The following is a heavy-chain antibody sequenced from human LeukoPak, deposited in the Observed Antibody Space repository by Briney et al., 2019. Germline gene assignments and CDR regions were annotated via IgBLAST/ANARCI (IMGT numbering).Heavy chain of an antibody. V-gene: IGHV3-9*01. J-gene: IGHJ4*02. D-gene: IGHD3-10*01. Sequence: GGSLRLSCAASGFTFDDYAMHWVRQAPGKCMEWVSGISWNSGSIGYADSVKGRFTISRDNAKNSLYLQMNSLRAEDTALYYCAKSLLFGELSPFDYWGQGTLVTVSS. CDR2: ISWNSGSI. CDR3: AKSLLFGELSPFDY. CDR1: GFTFDDYA.